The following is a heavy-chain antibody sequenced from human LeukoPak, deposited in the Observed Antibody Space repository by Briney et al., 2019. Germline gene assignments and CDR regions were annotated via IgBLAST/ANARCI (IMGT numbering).Heavy chain of an antibody. CDR1: GFTFDDYA. Sequence: PGRSLRLSCAASGFTFDDYAMHWVRQAPGKGLEWVSGISWNSGSIGYADSVKGRFTISRDNAKNSLYLQMNSLRAEDTAVYYCARAGSYYRWGQGTLVTVSS. CDR3: ARAGSYYR. J-gene: IGHJ5*02. V-gene: IGHV3-9*01. CDR2: ISWNSGSI. D-gene: IGHD1-26*01.